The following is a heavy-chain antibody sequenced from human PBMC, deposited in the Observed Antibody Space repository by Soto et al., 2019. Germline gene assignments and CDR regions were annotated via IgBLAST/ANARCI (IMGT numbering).Heavy chain of an antibody. V-gene: IGHV3-23*01. CDR2: ISDVEGAT. Sequence: PGGSLRISCAASGFSFSNYAMTWVRQAPGKGLEWVSTISDVEGATYSADSVKGRFTTSRDNSKNTVFLQMDNLRAEDTAVYFCVKGTIPLQNISGLIYGRYWGQGTRVTGSS. CDR3: VKGTIPLQNISGLIYGRY. CDR1: GFSFSNYA. J-gene: IGHJ4*02. D-gene: IGHD6-19*01.